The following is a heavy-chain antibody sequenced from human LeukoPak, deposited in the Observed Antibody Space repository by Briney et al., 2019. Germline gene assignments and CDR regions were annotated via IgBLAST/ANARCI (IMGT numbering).Heavy chain of an antibody. CDR2: IYYSGST. V-gene: IGHV4-59*08. D-gene: IGHD3-22*01. CDR1: GGSISSYY. Sequence: PSETLSLTCTVSGGSISSYYWSWIRQPPGKGLEWIGYIYYSGSTNYNPSLKSRVTISVDTSKNQFSLKLSSVTAADTAVYYCARHFDSSGYYSDGDWFDPWGQGTLVTISS. CDR3: ARHFDSSGYYSDGDWFDP. J-gene: IGHJ5*02.